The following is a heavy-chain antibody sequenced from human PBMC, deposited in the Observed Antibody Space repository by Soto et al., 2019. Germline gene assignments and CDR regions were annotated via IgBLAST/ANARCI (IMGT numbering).Heavy chain of an antibody. D-gene: IGHD6-13*01. V-gene: IGHV1-69*13. J-gene: IGHJ6*02. Sequence: ASVKVSCKASGGTFSSFAISWVRQAPGQGLHWMGGIIPIFGSAAYTQNFQGRFTITADESTTTAYMELSSLRSEDTAVYDCARGLRGLMAAAGTDLYYYGMDVWGQGSTVTVSS. CDR3: ARGLRGLMAAAGTDLYYYGMDV. CDR2: IIPIFGSA. CDR1: GGTFSSFA.